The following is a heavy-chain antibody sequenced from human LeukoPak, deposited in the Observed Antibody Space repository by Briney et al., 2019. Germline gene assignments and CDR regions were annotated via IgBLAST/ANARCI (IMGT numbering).Heavy chain of an antibody. J-gene: IGHJ3*02. Sequence: SETLSLTCSVSGGSISSYYWSWIRQPPGQGLEWIGFTYYSRSTNYNPSLKSRVTISIDTSKNQFSLKVNSVTAADTAVYYCARHGANRQQLVMAFDIWGQGTMVTVSS. V-gene: IGHV4-59*08. CDR1: GGSISSYY. D-gene: IGHD6-13*01. CDR3: ARHGANRQQLVMAFDI. CDR2: TYYSRST.